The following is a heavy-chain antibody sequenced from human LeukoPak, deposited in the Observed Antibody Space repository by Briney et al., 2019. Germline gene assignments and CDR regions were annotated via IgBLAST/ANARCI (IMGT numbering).Heavy chain of an antibody. J-gene: IGHJ6*03. CDR3: ARDPPLQDDYYMDV. CDR2: ISYDGTNK. Sequence: GGSLRLSCAASGFTFSTYAMHWVRQAPGKGLEWVAVISYDGTNKYYADSVKGRFTISRDNSKNTLYLQMNSLRAEDTAVYYCARDPPLQDDYYMDVWGKGTTVTVSS. CDR1: GFTFSTYA. V-gene: IGHV3-30-3*01.